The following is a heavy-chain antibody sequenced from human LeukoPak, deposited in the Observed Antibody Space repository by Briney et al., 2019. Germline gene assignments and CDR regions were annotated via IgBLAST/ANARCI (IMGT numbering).Heavy chain of an antibody. CDR2: ISYDGSNK. Sequence: HPGRSLRLSCAASGFTFSSYAMHWVRQAPGKGLEWVAVISYDGSNKYYADSVKGRFTISRDNSKNTLYLQMNSLRAEDTAVYYCARETTRYGSGSYYRSGFDYWGQGTLVTVSS. J-gene: IGHJ4*02. CDR3: ARETTRYGSGSYYRSGFDY. V-gene: IGHV3-30*04. D-gene: IGHD3-10*01. CDR1: GFTFSSYA.